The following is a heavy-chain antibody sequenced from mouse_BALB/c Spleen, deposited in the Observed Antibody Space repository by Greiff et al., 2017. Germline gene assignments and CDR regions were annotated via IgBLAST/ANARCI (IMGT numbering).Heavy chain of an antibody. CDR1: GFSLTSYG. D-gene: IGHD2-4*01. CDR2: IWSGGST. Sequence: QVHVKQSGPGLVQPSQSLSITCTVSGFSLTSYGVHWVRQSPGKGLEWLGVIWSGGSTDYNAAFISRLSISKDNSKSQVFFKMNSLQANDTAIYYCARKDDYDGFAYWGQGTLVTVSA. J-gene: IGHJ3*01. V-gene: IGHV2-2*02. CDR3: ARKDDYDGFAY.